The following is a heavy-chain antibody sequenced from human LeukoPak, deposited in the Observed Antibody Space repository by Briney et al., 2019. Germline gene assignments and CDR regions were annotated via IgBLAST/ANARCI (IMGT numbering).Heavy chain of an antibody. V-gene: IGHV3-23*01. CDR2: ISGSGGRT. CDR3: AKSPPRCSGGSCYGY. Sequence: PGGSLRLSCAASGFSFSSYGMSWVRQAPGKGLEWISGISGSGGRTDYADSVKGRFTISRDNSKNTLYLQMSSLRADDTALYYCAKSPPRCSGGSCYGYWGQGTLVTVSS. D-gene: IGHD2-15*01. J-gene: IGHJ4*02. CDR1: GFSFSSYG.